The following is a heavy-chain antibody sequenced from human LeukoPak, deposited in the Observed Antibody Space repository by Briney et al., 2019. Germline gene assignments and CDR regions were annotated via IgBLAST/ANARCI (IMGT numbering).Heavy chain of an antibody. V-gene: IGHV4-38-2*02. Sequence: SETLSLTCTVSDFSIGSGYYWGWIRQPPGKGLEWIGYIYHSGSTYYNPSLKSRVTISVDRSKNQFSLKLSSVTAADTAVYYCARSARPQYFQHWGQGTLVTVSS. D-gene: IGHD6-6*01. CDR3: ARSARPQYFQH. CDR1: DFSIGSGYY. J-gene: IGHJ1*01. CDR2: IYHSGST.